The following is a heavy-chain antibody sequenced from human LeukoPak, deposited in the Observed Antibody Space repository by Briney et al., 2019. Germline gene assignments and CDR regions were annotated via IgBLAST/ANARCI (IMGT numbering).Heavy chain of an antibody. CDR1: GGTFSSYV. CDR2: IIPIFGTA. J-gene: IGHJ6*03. D-gene: IGHD3-10*01. CDR3: ARGVRGRYRDPYYYYYMDV. Sequence: SVKVSCKASGGTFSSYVISWVRQAPGQGLEWMGGIIPIFGTANYAQKFQGRVTITADESTSTAYMELSSLRSEDTAVYYCARGVRGRYRDPYYYYYMDVWGRGTTVTVSS. V-gene: IGHV1-69*13.